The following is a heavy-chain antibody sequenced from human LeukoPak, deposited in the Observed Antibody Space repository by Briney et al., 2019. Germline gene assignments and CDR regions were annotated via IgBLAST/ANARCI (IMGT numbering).Heavy chain of an antibody. CDR1: GFTFSRQS. CDR2: ISIASTT. D-gene: IGHD6-13*01. J-gene: IGHJ4*02. CDR3: ASWAGTAAGFSGPFDY. Sequence: GGSLRLSCAASGFTFSRQSMNWVRLAPGKGLEWLSHISIASTTYYADSVKGRFTISRDNARNSVSLQMASLRAEDTGVYYCASWAGTAAGFSGPFDYWGLGTLVTVSS. V-gene: IGHV3-48*01.